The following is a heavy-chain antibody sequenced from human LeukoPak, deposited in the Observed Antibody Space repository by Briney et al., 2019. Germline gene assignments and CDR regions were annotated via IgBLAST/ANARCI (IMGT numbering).Heavy chain of an antibody. V-gene: IGHV3-23*01. CDR3: AKEGFRDYYYYGMDV. Sequence: GGSLRLSCAASGFTFSNFAMTWVRQAPGKGLEWVSTLSGSGGNTYYADSVKGRFTISRDNSKNTLYLQMNSLRAEDTAVYYCAKEGFRDYYYYGMDVWGQGTTVTVSS. D-gene: IGHD3-3*01. CDR2: LSGSGGNT. J-gene: IGHJ6*02. CDR1: GFTFSNFA.